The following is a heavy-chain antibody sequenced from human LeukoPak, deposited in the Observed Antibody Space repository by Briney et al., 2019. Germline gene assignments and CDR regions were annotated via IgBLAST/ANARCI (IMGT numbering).Heavy chain of an antibody. CDR2: ASYGGTT. J-gene: IGHJ5*02. D-gene: IGHD6-13*01. CDR1: GYSISSGYY. Sequence: SETLSLTCAVSGYSISSGYYWGWIRQPPGKGLEWIGSASYGGTTYYNPSLKSRVTISGDMSKNQFFLKLNSVTAADTAVYYCARSTIAAAVVNWFDPWGQGTLVTVSS. CDR3: ARSTIAAAVVNWFDP. V-gene: IGHV4-38-2*01.